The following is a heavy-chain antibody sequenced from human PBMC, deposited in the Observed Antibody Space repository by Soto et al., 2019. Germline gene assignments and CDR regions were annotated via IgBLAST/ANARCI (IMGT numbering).Heavy chain of an antibody. V-gene: IGHV3-48*03. CDR3: ARDSIAAPNWFDP. D-gene: IGHD2-21*01. Sequence: DVQLVESGGGMVQPGGSLRLSCAASGFTFRNFEMNWVRQVPGKGMEWISYISHSGSKTFYAESVTGRFTISSDNTEDSLFLQMNNLTVEDTGIYFCARDSIAAPNWFDPWGQGTRVIVSS. CDR2: ISHSGSKT. J-gene: IGHJ5*02. CDR1: GFTFRNFE.